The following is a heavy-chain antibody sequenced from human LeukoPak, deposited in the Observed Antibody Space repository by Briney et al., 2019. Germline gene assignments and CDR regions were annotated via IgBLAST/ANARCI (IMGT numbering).Heavy chain of an antibody. CDR3: ARDRFSSWYLDY. J-gene: IGHJ4*02. D-gene: IGHD6-13*01. V-gene: IGHV3-21*01. CDR2: ISSSSSYI. Sequence: GGSLRLSCAASGFTFSSHSMNWVRQAPGKRLEWVSSISSSSSYIYYADSVKGRFTISRDNAKNSLYLQMNSLRAEDTAVYYCARDRFSSWYLDYWGQGTLVTVSS. CDR1: GFTFSSHS.